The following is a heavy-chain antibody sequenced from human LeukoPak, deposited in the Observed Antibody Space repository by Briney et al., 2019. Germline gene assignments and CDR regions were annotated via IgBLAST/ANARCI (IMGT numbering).Heavy chain of an antibody. CDR2: ISSSSSYI. J-gene: IGHJ4*02. CDR1: GFTFSSYS. D-gene: IGHD5-18*01. V-gene: IGHV3-21*01. Sequence: GGSLRLSCAASGFTFSSYSMNWVRQAPGKGLEWVSSISSSSSYIYYADSVKGRFTISRDNAKNSLYLQMNSLRAEDTAVYYCARGEYNYGSGSESPGYWGQGTLVTVSS. CDR3: ARGEYNYGSGSESPGY.